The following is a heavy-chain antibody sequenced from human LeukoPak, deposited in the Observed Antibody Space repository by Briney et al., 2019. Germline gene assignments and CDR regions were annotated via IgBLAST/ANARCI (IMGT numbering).Heavy chain of an antibody. CDR1: GFTFSSYA. V-gene: IGHV3-30-3*01. J-gene: IGHJ4*02. D-gene: IGHD4-11*01. Sequence: GGSLRLSCAASGFTFSSYAMHWVRQAPGKGLEWVAVISYDGSNKYYADSVKGRFTISRDNSKNTLYLQMNSLRAEDTAVYYCARVDFDYSFDYWGQGTLVTVSS. CDR3: ARVDFDYSFDY. CDR2: ISYDGSNK.